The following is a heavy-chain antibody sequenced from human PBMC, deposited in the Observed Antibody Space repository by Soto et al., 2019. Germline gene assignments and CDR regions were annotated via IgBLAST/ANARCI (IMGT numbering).Heavy chain of an antibody. CDR3: ARERRVGWIAARRGWYDP. CDR2: MNPNSGNT. D-gene: IGHD6-6*01. Sequence: ASVKVSCKSSGYTFTSYDINGVRQATGQGLEWMGWMNPNSGNTGYAQKFQGRVTMARNTSISTAYLELSSLRSEDTAVYYCARERRVGWIAARRGWYDPWGQGTLVTVSS. CDR1: GYTFTSYD. J-gene: IGHJ5*02. V-gene: IGHV1-8*01.